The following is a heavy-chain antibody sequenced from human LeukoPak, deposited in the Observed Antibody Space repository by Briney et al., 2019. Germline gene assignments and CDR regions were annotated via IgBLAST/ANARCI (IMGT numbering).Heavy chain of an antibody. V-gene: IGHV1-69*05. CDR3: ARDRNCGGDCHYFDY. CDR2: IIPVFGTA. Sequence: SVKVSCKASGGTFSSYAISWVRQAPGQGLEWMGGIIPVFGTANYAQKFQGRVTITTDESTSTAYMELSSLRSEDTAVYYCARDRNCGGDCHYFDYWGQGTLVTVSS. J-gene: IGHJ4*02. D-gene: IGHD2-21*02. CDR1: GGTFSSYA.